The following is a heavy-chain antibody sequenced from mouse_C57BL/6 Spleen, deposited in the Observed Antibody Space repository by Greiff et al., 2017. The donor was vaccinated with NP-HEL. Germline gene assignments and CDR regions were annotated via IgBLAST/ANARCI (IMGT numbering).Heavy chain of an antibody. Sequence: EVKLVESGGGLVKPGGSLKLSCAASGFTFSDYGMHWVRQAPEKGLEWVAYISSGSSTIYYADTVKGRFTISRDNAKNTLFLQMTSLRSEDTAMYYCARTPVYAMDYWGQGTSVTVSS. CDR2: ISSGSSTI. CDR3: ARTPVYAMDY. CDR1: GFTFSDYG. V-gene: IGHV5-17*01. J-gene: IGHJ4*01.